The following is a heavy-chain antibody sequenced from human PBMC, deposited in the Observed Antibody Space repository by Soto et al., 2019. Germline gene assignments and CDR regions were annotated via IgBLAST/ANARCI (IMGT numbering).Heavy chain of an antibody. D-gene: IGHD2-2*01. CDR1: GFTFSSYG. J-gene: IGHJ6*02. Sequence: PGGSLRLSCAASGFTFSSYGMHWVRQAPGKGLEWAAVIWYDGNNKYYADSVKGRFTISRDNSKNTLYLQMNSLRAEDTAVYYCARQVVPAAPYYYNGMDVWGQGTTVTVSS. V-gene: IGHV3-33*01. CDR3: ARQVVPAAPYYYNGMDV. CDR2: IWYDGNNK.